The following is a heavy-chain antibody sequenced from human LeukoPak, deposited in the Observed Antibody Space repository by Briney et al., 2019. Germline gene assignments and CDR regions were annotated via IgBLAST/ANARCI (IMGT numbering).Heavy chain of an antibody. J-gene: IGHJ4*02. CDR1: GFTFSSYA. CDR2: ISGSGGST. CDR3: VREATGYSFADY. Sequence: GGSLRLSCAASGFTFSSYAMSWVRQAPGKGLEWVSAISGSGGSTYYADSVKGRFTISRDNSKNTLYLRMNSLTAEDTAVYYCVREATGYSFADYWGQGTLVSVSS. V-gene: IGHV3-23*01. D-gene: IGHD1-26*01.